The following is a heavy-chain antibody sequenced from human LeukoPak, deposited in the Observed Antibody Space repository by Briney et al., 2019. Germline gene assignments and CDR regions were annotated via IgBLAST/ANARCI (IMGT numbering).Heavy chain of an antibody. CDR2: ISYDGSDN. D-gene: IGHD3-22*01. J-gene: IGHJ5*02. Sequence: PGGSLRLSCAASGFTFSTYAMHWVRQAPGKGLEWVTAISYDGSDNYDSDSVKGRFSISRDNSKNTLYLQMNSLRAEDTAVYYCVRGGFHDRGGFFDHWGQGTLVAVSS. CDR3: VRGGFHDRGGFFDH. CDR1: GFTFSTYA. V-gene: IGHV3-30*04.